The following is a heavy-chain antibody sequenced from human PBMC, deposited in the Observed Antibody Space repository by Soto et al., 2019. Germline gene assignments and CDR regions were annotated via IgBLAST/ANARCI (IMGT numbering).Heavy chain of an antibody. D-gene: IGHD2-21*02. Sequence: EVQLVESGGGLVQPGRSLRLSCVASGFTFGDYAMHWVRQAPGKGLEWVAGISWHTDNIGYADSVKGRFNISRDNAGHALYLQMNSLRHEDTAVYYCAKGRNIVAVVTPFDGWGQGDLVTVSS. V-gene: IGHV3-9*01. J-gene: IGHJ4*02. CDR1: GFTFGDYA. CDR2: ISWHTDNI. CDR3: AKGRNIVAVVTPFDG.